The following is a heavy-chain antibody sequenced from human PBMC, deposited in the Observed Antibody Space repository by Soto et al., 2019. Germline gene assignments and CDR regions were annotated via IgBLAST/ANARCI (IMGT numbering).Heavy chain of an antibody. D-gene: IGHD3-10*01. CDR3: ARDRVTMVRGVIYPLYYYYGMDV. CDR2: IYYSGST. J-gene: IGHJ6*02. CDR1: GGSISIYY. V-gene: IGHV4-59*01. Sequence: SETLSLTCTVSGGSISIYYWSWIRQPPGKGLEWIGYIYYSGSTNYNPSLKSRVTISVGTSKNQFSLKLSSVTAADTAVYYCARDRVTMVRGVIYPLYYYYGMDVWGQGTTVTVSS.